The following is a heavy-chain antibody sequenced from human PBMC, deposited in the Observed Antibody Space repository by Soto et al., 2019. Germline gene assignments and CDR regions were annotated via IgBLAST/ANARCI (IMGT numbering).Heavy chain of an antibody. V-gene: IGHV3-23*01. CDR1: GFTFSSYA. Sequence: GGSLRLSCAASGFTFSSYAMIWVRQAPGKGLEWVSAISGSGGSTYYADSVKGRFTISRDNSKNTLYLQMNSLRAEDTAVYYCAKTRPAAGYSSRTWFDPWGQGTLVTVSS. D-gene: IGHD6-13*01. J-gene: IGHJ5*02. CDR2: ISGSGGST. CDR3: AKTRPAAGYSSRTWFDP.